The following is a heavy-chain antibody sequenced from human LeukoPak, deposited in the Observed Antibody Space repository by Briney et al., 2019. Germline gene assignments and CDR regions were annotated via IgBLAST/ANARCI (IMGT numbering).Heavy chain of an antibody. CDR3: AKSTTVTQRGYFDY. D-gene: IGHD4-17*01. V-gene: IGHV3-30*18. Sequence: GGSLRLSCAASGFTFSSYGMHWVRQAPAKGLEWGAIISYDGSNKYYADSVKGRFTISRDNSKNTLYLQMNSRRAEDTAVYYCAKSTTVTQRGYFDYWGQGTLVTVSS. CDR2: ISYDGSNK. CDR1: GFTFSSYG. J-gene: IGHJ4*02.